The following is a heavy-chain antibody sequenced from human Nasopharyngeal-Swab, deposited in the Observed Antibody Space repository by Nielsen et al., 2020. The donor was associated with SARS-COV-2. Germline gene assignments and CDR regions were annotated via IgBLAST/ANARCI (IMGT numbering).Heavy chain of an antibody. V-gene: IGHV1-24*01. D-gene: IGHD3-3*01. CDR2: VVPEDGEP. J-gene: IGHJ3*02. CDR1: GYTLTVLP. Sequence: ASVKVSCKVSGYTLTVLPIHWVRQAPGKGLEWMGTVVPEDGEPIYAQNFLGRVTMTEDTSTYTAYLELSSLRSEDTAVYYCASEGSGVFGVVIYAFDIWGPGTLVTVSS. CDR3: ASEGSGVFGVVIYAFDI.